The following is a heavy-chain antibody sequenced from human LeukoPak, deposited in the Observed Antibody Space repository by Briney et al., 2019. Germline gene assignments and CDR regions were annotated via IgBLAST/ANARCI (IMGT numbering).Heavy chain of an antibody. CDR2: VSAYNGNT. CDR1: GYTFSNFG. Sequence: ASVKVSCKASGYTFSNFGSSWVRQAPGQGLEWMGWVSAYNGNTDYAQKLQGRVTMTIDTSTSTAYMELRSLRSDDTAVYHCARAGDIVVVAVAGAGYYYMDVWGKGTTVTVSS. V-gene: IGHV1-18*01. CDR3: ARAGDIVVVAVAGAGYYYMDV. D-gene: IGHD2-2*01. J-gene: IGHJ6*03.